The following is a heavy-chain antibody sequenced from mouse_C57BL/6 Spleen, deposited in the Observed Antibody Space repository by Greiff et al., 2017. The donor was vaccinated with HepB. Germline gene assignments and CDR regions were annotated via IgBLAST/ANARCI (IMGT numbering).Heavy chain of an antibody. Sequence: QVQLQQPGAELVKPGASVKVSCKASGYTFTSYWMHWVKQRPGQGLEWIGRIHPSDSDTNYNHKFKGKATLTVDKSSRAAYMQLSRLTSEDSAVYYSAVDYSKYAMDYWGQGTSVTVAS. CDR2: IHPSDSDT. CDR3: AVDYSKYAMDY. CDR1: GYTFTSYW. J-gene: IGHJ4*01. V-gene: IGHV1-74*01. D-gene: IGHD2-5*01.